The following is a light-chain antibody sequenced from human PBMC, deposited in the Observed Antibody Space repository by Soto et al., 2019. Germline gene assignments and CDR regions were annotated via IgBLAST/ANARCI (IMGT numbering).Light chain of an antibody. J-gene: IGKJ1*01. Sequence: QTTPSPSTLSSTVGDRALIPCLASQSISGWLAWYQQKPGKAPKLLIYDASGVESGVPSRFSGSGSGTEFTLTISSLQPGDFATYYCQQYNSHPWTFGQGTKVDIK. V-gene: IGKV1-5*01. CDR2: DAS. CDR1: QSISGW. CDR3: QQYNSHPWT.